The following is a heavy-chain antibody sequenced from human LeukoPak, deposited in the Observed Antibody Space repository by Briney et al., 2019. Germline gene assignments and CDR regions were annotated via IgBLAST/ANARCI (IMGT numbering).Heavy chain of an antibody. D-gene: IGHD3-22*01. CDR2: IYYSGST. CDR1: GGSISSGDYY. V-gene: IGHV4-31*03. J-gene: IGHJ3*02. CDR3: ARLGGYSHAFDI. Sequence: SQTLSLTCTVSGGSISSGDYYWSWIRQHPGKGLEWIGYIYYSGSTYYNPSLKSRVTISVDTSKNQFSLKLSSVTAADTAVYYCARLGGYSHAFDIWGQGTMVTVSS.